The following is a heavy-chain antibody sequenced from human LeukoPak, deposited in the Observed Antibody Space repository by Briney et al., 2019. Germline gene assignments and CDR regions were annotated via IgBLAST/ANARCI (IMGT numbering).Heavy chain of an antibody. Sequence: SETLSLTCTVSGGSISSYYWSWIRQPPGKGLEWIGYIFTSGSTSYNPSLKSRVTISVDTSKNQFSLRLSSVTAADTAVYYCARHLSPPASFDPWGQGTLVTVSS. D-gene: IGHD2/OR15-2a*01. J-gene: IGHJ5*02. CDR3: ARHLSPPASFDP. CDR2: IFTSGST. CDR1: GGSISSYY. V-gene: IGHV4-4*09.